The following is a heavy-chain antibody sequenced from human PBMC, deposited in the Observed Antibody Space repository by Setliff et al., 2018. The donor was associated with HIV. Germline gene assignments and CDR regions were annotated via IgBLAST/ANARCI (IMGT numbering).Heavy chain of an antibody. CDR2: TYSSGST. CDR1: GGSISGYY. CDR3: VRHGYYYDFIDI. J-gene: IGHJ3*02. D-gene: IGHD3-22*01. Sequence: SETLSLTCTVSGGSISGYYWSWIRQSPGKGLEWIGYTYSSGSTNFNPSLKSRVTLSIDTSKNQFSLNLTSMTAADTAVYFCVRHGYYYDFIDIWGQGTVVTVSS. V-gene: IGHV4-4*09.